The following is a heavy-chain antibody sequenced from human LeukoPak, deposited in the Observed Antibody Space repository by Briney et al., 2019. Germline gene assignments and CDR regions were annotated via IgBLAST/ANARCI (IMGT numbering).Heavy chain of an antibody. Sequence: SETLSLICTVSGYSISSGYYWGWIRQSPGKGLEWIGCIYHSGTAHYNPSLTSRVTLSVDSSKNQFSLKLSSVTAADTAVYYCARSGPEQLVDYWGQGTLVTVSS. V-gene: IGHV4-38-2*02. J-gene: IGHJ4*02. CDR1: GYSISSGYY. D-gene: IGHD6-13*01. CDR2: IYHSGTA. CDR3: ARSGPEQLVDY.